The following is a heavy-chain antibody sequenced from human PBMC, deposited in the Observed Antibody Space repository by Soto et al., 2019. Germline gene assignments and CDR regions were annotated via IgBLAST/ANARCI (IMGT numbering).Heavy chain of an antibody. D-gene: IGHD3-10*01. V-gene: IGHV4-39*01. CDR3: ASITMVRGVINYYYGMDV. CDR1: GGSISSSSYY. CDR2: IYYSGST. Sequence: SETLSLTCTVSGGSISSSSYYWGWIRQPPGKGLEWIGSIYYSGSTYYNPSLKSRVTISVDTSKNQFSLKLSSVTAADTAVYYCASITMVRGVINYYYGMDVWGQGTTVT. J-gene: IGHJ6*02.